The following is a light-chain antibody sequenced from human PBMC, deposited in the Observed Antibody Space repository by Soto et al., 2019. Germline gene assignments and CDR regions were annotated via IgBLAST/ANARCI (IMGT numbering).Light chain of an antibody. Sequence: EIVLTQSPGTLSLSPGERATLSCRASQSVSSSYLAWYQQKPGQAPRLLIYGASSRATGIPDRFSGSGSGTDFTLTISRLEPADFAVYYCQQYGSSSITFGQGTRLEMK. V-gene: IGKV3-20*01. CDR1: QSVSSSY. CDR3: QQYGSSSIT. J-gene: IGKJ5*01. CDR2: GAS.